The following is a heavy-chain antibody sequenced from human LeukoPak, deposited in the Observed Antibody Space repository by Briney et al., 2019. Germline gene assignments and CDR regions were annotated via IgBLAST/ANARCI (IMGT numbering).Heavy chain of an antibody. CDR3: ARHAVVTALYYFDY. J-gene: IGHJ4*02. CDR2: IYYSGST. V-gene: IGHV4-39*01. CDR1: GGSISSSSYY. Sequence: SETLSPTCTVSGGSISSSSYYWGWIRQPPGKGLEWIGSIYYSGSTYYNPSLKSRVTISVDTSKNQFSLKLSSVTAADTAVYYCARHAVVTALYYFDYWGQGTLVTVSS. D-gene: IGHD2-21*02.